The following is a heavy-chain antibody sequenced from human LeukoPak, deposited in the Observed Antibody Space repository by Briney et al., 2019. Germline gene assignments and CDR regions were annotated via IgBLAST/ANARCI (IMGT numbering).Heavy chain of an antibody. CDR2: IKEDGSEK. V-gene: IGHV3-7*01. CDR3: ARIKEYGFDI. D-gene: IGHD3-10*01. CDR1: GFTFSSTW. J-gene: IGHJ3*02. Sequence: GGSLRLSCVGSGFTFSSTWMSWVRQPPGKGLEWVGNIKEDGSEKYYSDSVKGRFSISRDNAKNSLYLQMNSLRAEDTAVYSCARIKEYGFDIWGQGTMVTVSS.